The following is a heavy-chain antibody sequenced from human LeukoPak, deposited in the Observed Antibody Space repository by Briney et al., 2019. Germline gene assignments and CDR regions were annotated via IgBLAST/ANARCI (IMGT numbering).Heavy chain of an antibody. J-gene: IGHJ4*02. CDR2: INPNSGGT. Sequence: ASVKVSCKASAYTFTGYYMHWVRQAPGQGLEWMGWINPNSGGTNYAQKFQGWVTMTRDTSISTAYMELSSLRSEDTAVYYCAREDGYNFVDYWGQGTLVTVSS. V-gene: IGHV1-2*04. CDR3: AREDGYNFVDY. CDR1: AYTFTGYY. D-gene: IGHD5-24*01.